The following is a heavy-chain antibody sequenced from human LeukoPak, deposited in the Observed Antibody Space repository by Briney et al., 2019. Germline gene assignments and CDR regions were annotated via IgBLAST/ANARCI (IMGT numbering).Heavy chain of an antibody. CDR3: ARGARYGYYYYYGMDV. D-gene: IGHD4-17*01. CDR2: IYHSGST. CDR1: GGSISSGGFS. J-gene: IGHJ6*02. Sequence: PSETLSLTCAVSGGSISSGGFSWSWIRQQPGKGLEWIGYIYHSGSTYYNPSLKSRVTISVDGSKNQFSLKLSSVTAADTAVYYCARGARYGYYYYYGMDVWGQGTTVTVSS. V-gene: IGHV4-30-2*01.